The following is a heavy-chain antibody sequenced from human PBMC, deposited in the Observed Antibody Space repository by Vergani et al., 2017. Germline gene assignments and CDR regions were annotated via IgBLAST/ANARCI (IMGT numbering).Heavy chain of an antibody. CDR2: ISSSGSTI. CDR3: ARLRGEFQVLYYFDY. V-gene: IGHV3-11*04. Sequence: VQLEESGGGLVEPGGSLRLSCAASGFTFSDYYMSWIRQAPGKGLEWVSYISSSGSTIYYADSVKGRFTISTDNAKNSLYLQMNSLRAEDTAVYYCARLRGEFQVLYYFDYWGQGTLVTVSS. D-gene: IGHD3-10*01. J-gene: IGHJ4*02. CDR1: GFTFSDYY.